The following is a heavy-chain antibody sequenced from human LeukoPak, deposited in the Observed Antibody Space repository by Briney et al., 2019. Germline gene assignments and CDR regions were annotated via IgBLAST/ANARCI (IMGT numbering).Heavy chain of an antibody. V-gene: IGHV3-21*01. J-gene: IGHJ4*02. CDR3: ARRGVWFGGKIDY. D-gene: IGHD3-10*01. CDR1: GVTFSSYS. CDR2: ISSSSCYI. Sequence: PGGSLTLSCAASGVTFSSYSKNWVRQAPGKGLEWVSSISSSSCYIYYADPVTGRFTISRDNAKNSPYLQMHSLRADDTAVYSCARRGVWFGGKIDYWGQGTLVTVSS.